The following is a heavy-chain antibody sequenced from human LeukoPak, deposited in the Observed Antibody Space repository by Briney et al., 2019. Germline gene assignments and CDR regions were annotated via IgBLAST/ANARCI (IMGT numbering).Heavy chain of an antibody. J-gene: IGHJ4*01. V-gene: IGHV1-8*01. Sequence: ASVKVSCKASGYTFTSYHINWVRQATGQGLEWMGWMNPNSGNTGYAQKFQGRVTMTRSTSISTANMELSSLRSEDTAMYYCARGGGGITETTGVVNYWGKEPWSPSPQ. D-gene: IGHD1-20*01. CDR2: MNPNSGNT. CDR3: ARGGGGITETTGVVNY. CDR1: GYTFTSYH.